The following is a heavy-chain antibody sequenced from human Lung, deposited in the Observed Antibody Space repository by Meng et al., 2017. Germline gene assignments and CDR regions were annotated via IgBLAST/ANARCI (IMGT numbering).Heavy chain of an antibody. CDR1: GLTFSKAW. D-gene: IGHD4-17*01. Sequence: VELWESGGGLVQPGGPLRLACAASGLTFSKAWMPLVRQAPGKGLEWVSRITGDGSSTIYADSVQGRFTMSRDNAKNTLSLQMNSLRAEDTAVYYCARGGVTTDDWGQGTLVTVSS. J-gene: IGHJ4*02. CDR3: ARGGVTTDD. CDR2: ITGDGSST. V-gene: IGHV3-74*01.